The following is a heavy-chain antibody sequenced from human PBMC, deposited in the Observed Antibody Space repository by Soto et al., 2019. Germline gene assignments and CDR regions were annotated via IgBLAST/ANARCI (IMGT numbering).Heavy chain of an antibody. CDR1: GYTFTGYY. V-gene: IGHV1-2*04. Sequence: ASVKVSCKASGYTFTGYYMHWVRQAPGQGLEWMGWINPNSGGTNYAQKFQGWVTMTRDTSISTAYMELSRLRSDDTAVDYCARDLTAGKDYYGMDVWGQGTTVTAS. J-gene: IGHJ6*02. CDR2: INPNSGGT. CDR3: ARDLTAGKDYYGMDV. D-gene: IGHD6-13*01.